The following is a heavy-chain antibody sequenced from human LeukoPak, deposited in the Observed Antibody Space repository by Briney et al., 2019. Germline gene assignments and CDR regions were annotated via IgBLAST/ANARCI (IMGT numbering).Heavy chain of an antibody. Sequence: SETLSLTCTVSGGSISSSSYYWGWIRQPPGKGLEWIGSIYYSGSTYYNPSLKSRVTISVDTSKNQFSLKLSSVTAADTAVYYCARDGGLPPHWFDPWGQGTLVTVSS. D-gene: IGHD1-26*01. CDR3: ARDGGLPPHWFDP. CDR2: IYYSGST. CDR1: GGSISSSSYY. V-gene: IGHV4-39*07. J-gene: IGHJ5*02.